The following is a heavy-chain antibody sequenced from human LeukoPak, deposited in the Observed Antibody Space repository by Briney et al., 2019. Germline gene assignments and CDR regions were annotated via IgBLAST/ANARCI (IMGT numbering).Heavy chain of an antibody. D-gene: IGHD4-11*01. CDR1: GGSISSYY. J-gene: IGHJ4*02. CDR2: IYYSGST. CDR3: AGGLTVTIDY. Sequence: SETLSLTCSVSGGSISSYYWSWIRQPPGKGLEWIGYIYYSGSTNYNPSLKSRVTISVDTSKNQFSLKLSSVTAADTAVYYCAGGLTVTIDYCGQATLVTVSS. V-gene: IGHV4-59*08.